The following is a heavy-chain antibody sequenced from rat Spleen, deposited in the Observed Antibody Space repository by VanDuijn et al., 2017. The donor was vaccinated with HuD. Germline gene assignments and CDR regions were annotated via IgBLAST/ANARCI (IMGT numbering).Heavy chain of an antibody. J-gene: IGHJ4*01. V-gene: IGHV2-6*01. D-gene: IGHD1-12*02. CDR1: GFSLTSYN. CDR3: ARHVPYYYDGTYYYDVMDA. CDR2: MSSGGNT. Sequence: QVQLKESGPGLVQPSQTLSLTCTVSGFSLTSYNVHWVRQPPGKGLEWIAAMSSGGNTDYNSALKSRLSISRDTSKSQVFLKMNRLQPEDTGTYYCARHVPYYYDGTYYYDVMDAWGQGASVTVSS.